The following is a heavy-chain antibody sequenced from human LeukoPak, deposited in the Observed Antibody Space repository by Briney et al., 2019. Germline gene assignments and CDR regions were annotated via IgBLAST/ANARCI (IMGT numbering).Heavy chain of an antibody. CDR1: GGSISSDS. D-gene: IGHD3-10*01. CDR3: ARGIYGSGLAAFDI. CDR2: IYSSGST. Sequence: PSETLSLTCTVSGGSISSDSWNCIRQPAGKGLEWIGHIYSSGSTNYNPSLKSRVTMSVDTSKNQFSLRLSSVTAADTAVYYCARGIYGSGLAAFDIWGQGTMVTVSS. J-gene: IGHJ3*02. V-gene: IGHV4-4*07.